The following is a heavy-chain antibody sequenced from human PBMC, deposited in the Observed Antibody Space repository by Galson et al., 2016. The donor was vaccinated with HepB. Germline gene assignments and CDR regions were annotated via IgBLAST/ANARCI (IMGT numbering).Heavy chain of an antibody. Sequence: TLSLTCAVSGGSLSSGDYAWGWIRQPPGQGLEWIGFIYHSENTYYNPSLESRVTLSLDTSKQQFFLSLGSVTAADTAIYYCASESGTYAFDSWGQGILVTVSS. CDR1: GGSLSSGDYA. CDR2: IYHSENT. J-gene: IGHJ4*02. V-gene: IGHV4-30-2*01. CDR3: ASESGTYAFDS. D-gene: IGHD1-26*01.